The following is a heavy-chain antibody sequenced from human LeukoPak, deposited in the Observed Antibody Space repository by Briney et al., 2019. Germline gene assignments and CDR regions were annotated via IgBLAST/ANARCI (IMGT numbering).Heavy chain of an antibody. CDR1: GYTFTSYS. CDR3: VRHDALGSYVW. Sequence: PGGSVRLSCAASGYTFTSYSMHWVRQAPGKGREYVSPITPKGYGTFYTNSVKVRFTISRDNSRNAMFSQMGSLTTEDMDAYYCVRHDALGSYVWWGQGTLVTVSS. D-gene: IGHD3-10*01. V-gene: IGHV3-64*01. J-gene: IGHJ4*02. CDR2: ITPKGYGT.